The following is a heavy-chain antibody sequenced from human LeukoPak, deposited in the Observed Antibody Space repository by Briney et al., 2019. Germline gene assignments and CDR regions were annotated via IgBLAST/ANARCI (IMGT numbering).Heavy chain of an antibody. Sequence: ASVKVSCKASGYTFTSYYMHWVRQAPGQGLEWMGWINPNSGGTNYAQKFQGRVTMTRDTSISTAYMELSRLRSDDTAVYYCARDDNVLRYLYYWGQGTLVTVSS. D-gene: IGHD3-9*01. CDR3: ARDDNVLRYLYY. CDR2: INPNSGGT. V-gene: IGHV1-2*02. CDR1: GYTFTSYY. J-gene: IGHJ4*02.